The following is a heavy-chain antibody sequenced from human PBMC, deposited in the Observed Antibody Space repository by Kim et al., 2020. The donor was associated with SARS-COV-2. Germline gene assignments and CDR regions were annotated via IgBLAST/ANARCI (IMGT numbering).Heavy chain of an antibody. J-gene: IGHJ3*02. D-gene: IGHD6-19*01. V-gene: IGHV5-51*01. Sequence: YSPSFQGQVTISADESVSTAYLQWSSLKASDTAMYYCARGHSSCWGNAFDIWGQGTMVTVSS. CDR3: ARGHSSCWGNAFDI.